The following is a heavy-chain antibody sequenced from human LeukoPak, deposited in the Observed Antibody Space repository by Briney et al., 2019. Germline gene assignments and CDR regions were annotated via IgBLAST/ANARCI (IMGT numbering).Heavy chain of an antibody. CDR3: ARDGGYYLKRPFDY. CDR2: INSDGSST. D-gene: IGHD3-22*01. V-gene: IGHV3-74*01. Sequence: GGSLRLFCAASEYTFRSYWMHWVRQAPGKGLVWVSRINSDGSSTTYADSVKGRFTISRDNAKNTLYLQMSSLRAEDTAVYYCARDGGYYLKRPFDYWGQGTLVTVSS. J-gene: IGHJ4*02. CDR1: EYTFRSYW.